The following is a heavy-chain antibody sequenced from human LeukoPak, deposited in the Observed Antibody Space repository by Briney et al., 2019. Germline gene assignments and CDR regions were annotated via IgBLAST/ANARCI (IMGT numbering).Heavy chain of an antibody. CDR1: GSRFTTYW. D-gene: IGHD2-2*01. J-gene: IGHJ4*02. V-gene: IGHV5-51*01. CDR2: IYPGDSDT. Sequence: GASLNISSRGSGSRFTTYWICGVRKLPEKGLEWMGIIYPGDSDTRDTPSFQGQVTMSADKSINTACLQWSSLKASGTAMYYCARRQGGSSTSCPPDNWGQGALVT. CDR3: ARRQGGSSTSCPPDN.